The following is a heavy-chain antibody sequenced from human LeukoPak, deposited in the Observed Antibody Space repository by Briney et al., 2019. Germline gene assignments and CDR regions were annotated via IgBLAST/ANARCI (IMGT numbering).Heavy chain of an antibody. D-gene: IGHD2-2*01. CDR3: ARDRSTSWSSFDY. J-gene: IGHJ4*02. CDR2: INTNTGNP. Sequence: ASVKVSCKASGYTFNIYAMNWVRQAPGQGLEWMGWINTNTGNPTYAQGFTGRFVFSLDTPVSTAYMEISSLKAEDTAVYYCARDRSTSWSSFDYWGQGTLVAVSS. CDR1: GYTFNIYA. V-gene: IGHV7-4-1*02.